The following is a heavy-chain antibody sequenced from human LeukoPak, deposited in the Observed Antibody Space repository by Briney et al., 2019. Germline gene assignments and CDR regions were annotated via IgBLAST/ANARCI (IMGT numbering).Heavy chain of an antibody. D-gene: IGHD5-18*01. CDR2: IYHDEST. V-gene: IGHV4-4*02. J-gene: IGHJ4*02. CDR3: ARDRGGYTYSHDY. Sequence: PSETLSLTCAVSGGSISSNNWWIWVRQSPEKGLAWIGEIYHDESTNYNPSLKSRVTISMDKSKNQLSLKLNFVTAADTAVYYCARDRGGYTYSHDYWGQGTLVTVSS. CDR1: GGSISSNNW.